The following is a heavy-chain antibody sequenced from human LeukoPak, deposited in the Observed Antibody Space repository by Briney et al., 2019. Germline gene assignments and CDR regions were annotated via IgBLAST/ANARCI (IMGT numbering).Heavy chain of an antibody. CDR3: GSPRRGY. V-gene: IGHV3-7*01. CDR2: INQGGRET. Sequence: GGSLRLSCAASGFTFGDLWMSWVRQAPGKGLEWVANINQGGRETYYVDSMKGRLTISRDNAINSLYLQMNSLRVEDTAVYLCGSPRRGYWGQGILVTVSS. J-gene: IGHJ4*02. CDR1: GFTFGDLW.